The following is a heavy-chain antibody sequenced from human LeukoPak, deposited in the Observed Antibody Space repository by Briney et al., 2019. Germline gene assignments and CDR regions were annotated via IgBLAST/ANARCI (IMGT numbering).Heavy chain of an antibody. CDR1: GSSISSSSYY. Sequence: SETLSLTCTVSGSSISSSSYYWGWIRQPPGKGLESIRSIYYSGSTYYNPSLKSRVTISVDTSKNQFSLKLSSVTAADTAVYYCAREPDWFGDPTPAYYYYGMDVWGQGTTVTVSS. D-gene: IGHD3-10*01. CDR3: AREPDWFGDPTPAYYYYGMDV. J-gene: IGHJ6*02. V-gene: IGHV4-39*02. CDR2: IYYSGST.